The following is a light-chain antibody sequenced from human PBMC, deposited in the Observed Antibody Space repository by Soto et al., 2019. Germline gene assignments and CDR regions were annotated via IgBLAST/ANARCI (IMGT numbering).Light chain of an antibody. CDR1: SSDV. CDR3: CSSAGGFIWV. CDR2: YVS. V-gene: IGLV2-11*01. Sequence: QSALTQPRSVSGSPGQSVTISCTGTSSDVVSWYQQHPGKAPKLIIYYVSQRPSGVPDRFSGSKSGNTASLTISGLQAEDEADYYCCSSAGGFIWVFCGGTKLTVL. J-gene: IGLJ3*02.